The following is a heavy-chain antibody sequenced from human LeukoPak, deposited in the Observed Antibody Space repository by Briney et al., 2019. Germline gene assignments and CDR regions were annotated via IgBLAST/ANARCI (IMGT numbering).Heavy chain of an antibody. CDR2: IYHSGST. CDR1: GGSISSSNW. V-gene: IGHV4-4*02. J-gene: IGHJ5*02. D-gene: IGHD6-19*01. Sequence: SETLSLTCAVSGGSISSSNWWSWVRPPPGKGLEWIGEIYHSGSTNYNPSLKSRVTISVDKSKNQFSLKLSSVTAADTAVYYCARGIAVAGEAEFDPWGQGTLVTVSS. CDR3: ARGIAVAGEAEFDP.